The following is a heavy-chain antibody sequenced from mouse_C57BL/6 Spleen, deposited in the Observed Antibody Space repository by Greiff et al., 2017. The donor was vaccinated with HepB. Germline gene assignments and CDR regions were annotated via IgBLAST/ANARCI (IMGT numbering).Heavy chain of an antibody. J-gene: IGHJ4*01. CDR1: GFTFSDYG. D-gene: IGHD2-4*01. CDR2: ISSGSSTI. Sequence: EVKLVESGGGLVKPGGSLKLSCAASGFTFSDYGMHWVRQAPGKGLEWVAYISSGSSTIYYADTVKGRFTISRDNAKNTLFLQMPSLRSADTALYYCARWDDYDPYYYAMYYWGQGTSVTVSS. CDR3: ARWDDYDPYYYAMYY. V-gene: IGHV5-17*01.